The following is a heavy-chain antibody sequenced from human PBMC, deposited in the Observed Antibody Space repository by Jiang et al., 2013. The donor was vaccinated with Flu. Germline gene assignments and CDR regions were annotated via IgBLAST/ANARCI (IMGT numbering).Heavy chain of an antibody. D-gene: IGHD6-19*01. Sequence: GSGLVKPSQTLSLTCAISGDSVSSNSAAWNWIRQSPSRGLEWLGRTYYRSKWYNDYAVSVKSRITINPDTSKNQFSLQLNSVTPEDTAVYYCAREWGSGLEEKQRYWYFDLWGLAPWSLSPQ. J-gene: IGHJ2*01. CDR2: TYYRSKWYN. V-gene: IGHV6-1*01. CDR3: AREWGSGLEEKQRYWYFDL. CDR1: GDSVSSNSAA.